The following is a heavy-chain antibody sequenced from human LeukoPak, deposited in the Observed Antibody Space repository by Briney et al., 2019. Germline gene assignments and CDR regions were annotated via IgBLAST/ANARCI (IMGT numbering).Heavy chain of an antibody. J-gene: IGHJ6*03. CDR3: AKGGGYEAQYYYYYLDV. D-gene: IGHD5-12*01. Sequence: GGSLRLSCAASGFTFSSYGMHWVRQAPGKGLEWVAFIRYDGSNKYYADSVKGRFTISRDNSKNTLYLQMKSLRAEDTAVYYCAKGGGYEAQYYYYYLDVWGKGTTVTIS. CDR1: GFTFSSYG. CDR2: IRYDGSNK. V-gene: IGHV3-30*02.